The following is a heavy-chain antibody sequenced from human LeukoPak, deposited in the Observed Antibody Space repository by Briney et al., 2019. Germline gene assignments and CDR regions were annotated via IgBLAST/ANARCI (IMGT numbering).Heavy chain of an antibody. Sequence: GGSLRLSCAASGFTFSSYAMSWVRQAPGKGLEWVSVISGSGVSTYYADSVKGRFTIFRDNSKNTLYLQMNSLRAEDAAVYYCAKAYDFWSGPIKYYFDYWGQGTLVTVSS. D-gene: IGHD3-3*01. V-gene: IGHV3-23*01. CDR1: GFTFSSYA. CDR2: ISGSGVST. J-gene: IGHJ4*02. CDR3: AKAYDFWSGPIKYYFDY.